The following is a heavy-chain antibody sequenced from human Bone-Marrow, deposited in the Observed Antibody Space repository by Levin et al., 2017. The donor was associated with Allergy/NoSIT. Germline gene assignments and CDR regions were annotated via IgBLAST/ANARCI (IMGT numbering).Heavy chain of an antibody. CDR3: ARRHGADCSSTSCYDWRWFDP. D-gene: IGHD2-2*01. CDR2: IYYSGST. CDR1: GGSISSSSYY. Sequence: GSLRLSCTVSGGSISSSSYYWGWIRQPPGKGLEWIGSIYYSGSTYYNPSLKSRVTISVDTSKNQFSLKLSSVTAADTAVYYCARRHGADCSSTSCYDWRWFDPWGQGTLVTVSS. J-gene: IGHJ5*02. V-gene: IGHV4-39*01.